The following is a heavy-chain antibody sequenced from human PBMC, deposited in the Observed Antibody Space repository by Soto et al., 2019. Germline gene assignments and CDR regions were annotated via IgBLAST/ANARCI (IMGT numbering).Heavy chain of an antibody. V-gene: IGHV2-5*02. CDR1: GFSLSTSGVG. CDR2: IYWDDDK. Sequence: QITLKESGPTLVKPTQTLTLTCTFSGFSLSTSGVGVGWIRQPPGKALEWLALIYWDDDKRYSPSLKSRRTITKDPAKNQVVLTMTNMDPVDTATYYCARDSSGYYGFDYWGQGTLVTVSS. CDR3: ARDSSGYYGFDY. D-gene: IGHD3-22*01. J-gene: IGHJ4*02.